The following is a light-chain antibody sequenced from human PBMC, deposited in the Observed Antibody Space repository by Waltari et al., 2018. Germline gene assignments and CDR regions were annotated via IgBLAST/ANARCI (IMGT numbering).Light chain of an antibody. Sequence: QSALTQPPSASGSPGQSVTISCTGTSSDVGGYNYVSWYQQHPGKAPKLMIYEVSKRPSGVPVSFSGSKSGNTASLTASGLQAEDEADYYCSSYAGSNNLVFGGGTKLTVL. CDR3: SSYAGSNNLV. V-gene: IGLV2-8*01. J-gene: IGLJ2*01. CDR1: SSDVGGYNY. CDR2: EVS.